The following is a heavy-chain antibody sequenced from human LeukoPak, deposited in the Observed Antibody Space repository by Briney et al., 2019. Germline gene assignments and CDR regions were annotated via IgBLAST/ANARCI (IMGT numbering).Heavy chain of an antibody. D-gene: IGHD3-22*01. CDR2: ISSSSSYI. CDR1: GFTFSSYS. J-gene: IGHJ4*02. V-gene: IGHV3-21*01. CDR3: ATHSSGYYDFDY. Sequence: GGSLRLSCGASGFTFSSYSMNWVRQAPGKGLEWVSSISSSSSYIYYADSVKGRFTISRDNAKNSLYLQMNSLRAEDTAVYYCATHSSGYYDFDYWGQGTLVTVSS.